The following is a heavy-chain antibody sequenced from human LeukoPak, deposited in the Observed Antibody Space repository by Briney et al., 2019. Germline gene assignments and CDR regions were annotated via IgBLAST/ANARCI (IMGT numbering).Heavy chain of an antibody. CDR3: AKKGGSSGRYDYLDY. J-gene: IGHJ4*02. CDR2: ISSDENAK. V-gene: IGHV3-30-3*02. CDR1: GFTFSCCA. D-gene: IGHD6-19*01. Sequence: GGSLRLSCAASGFTFSCCAIHWVRQAPGRGLEWVAVISSDENAKFYADSVKGRFTVYRDNSKKTVWLQMNSLRAEDTAVYYCAKKGGSSGRYDYLDYWGQGTLVTVSS.